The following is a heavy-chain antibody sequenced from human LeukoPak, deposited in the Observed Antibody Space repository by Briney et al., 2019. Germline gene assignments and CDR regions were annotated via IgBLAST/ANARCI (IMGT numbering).Heavy chain of an antibody. Sequence: PGGSLRLSCAASGFTFSDYYMSWIRQASGKGLEWVSYISGSDSYVDYADSVKGRFTISRDNAKNSLYLQMNSLRAEDTAVYYCARGGSSRPDYWSQGALVTVSS. CDR2: ISGSDSYV. D-gene: IGHD6-13*01. V-gene: IGHV3-11*05. CDR1: GFTFSDYY. CDR3: ARGGSSRPDY. J-gene: IGHJ4*02.